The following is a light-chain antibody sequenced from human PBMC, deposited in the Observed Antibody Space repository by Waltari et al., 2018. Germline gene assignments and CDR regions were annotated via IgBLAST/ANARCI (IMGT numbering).Light chain of an antibody. Sequence: DIQLTQSPSFLSASVGDRVTITCRASQDITNYLAWYQQKPGKAPKLLIYAVSTLQSGVPSRFSGNKSGTEFTLTIPSLQPEDFATYYCQQLNSRAFGQGTKVEVK. CDR3: QQLNSRA. CDR2: AVS. V-gene: IGKV1-9*01. J-gene: IGKJ1*01. CDR1: QDITNY.